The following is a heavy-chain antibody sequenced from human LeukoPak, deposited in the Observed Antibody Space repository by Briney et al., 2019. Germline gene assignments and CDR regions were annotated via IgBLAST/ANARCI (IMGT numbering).Heavy chain of an antibody. CDR3: AKDTKARGYYTHDAFDI. D-gene: IGHD3-3*01. CDR1: GFTFDDYA. J-gene: IGHJ3*02. V-gene: IGHV3-9*03. Sequence: PGGSLRLSCAASGFTFDDYAMHWVRQAPGKGLEWVSGISWNSGSIGYADSVKGRFTISRDNAKNSLYLQMNSLRAEDMALYYCAKDTKARGYYTHDAFDIWGQGTMVTVSS. CDR2: ISWNSGSI.